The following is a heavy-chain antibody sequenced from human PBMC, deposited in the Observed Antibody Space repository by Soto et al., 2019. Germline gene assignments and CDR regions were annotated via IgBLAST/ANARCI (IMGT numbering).Heavy chain of an antibody. V-gene: IGHV5-51*01. CDR3: VRVRAYVSDSSIFYFYTMDF. CDR1: GHSFSGYW. Sequence: GESLKISCKASGHSFSGYWFGWVRQMPGKGLECMGIIYPDDSDTRYSPPFQGQVTISADKSISTAYLQWSSLKASDTAIYYCVRVRAYVSDSSIFYFYTMDFWGQGSSVTGSS. CDR2: IYPDDSDT. J-gene: IGHJ6*02. D-gene: IGHD3-10*01.